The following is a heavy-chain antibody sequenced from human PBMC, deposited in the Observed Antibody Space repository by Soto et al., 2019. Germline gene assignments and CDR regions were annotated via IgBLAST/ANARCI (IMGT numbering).Heavy chain of an antibody. CDR3: ARDRGGANDYIWGSYRHDAFDI. V-gene: IGHV1-69*08. J-gene: IGHJ3*02. CDR1: GGTFSSYT. CDR2: IIPILGIA. Sequence: QVQLVQSGAEVKKPGSSVKVSCKASGGTFSSYTISWVRQAPGQGLEWMGRIIPILGIANYAQKFQGRVTITADKSTSIAYMELSSLRSEDTAVYYCARDRGGANDYIWGSYRHDAFDIWGQGTMVTVSS. D-gene: IGHD3-16*02.